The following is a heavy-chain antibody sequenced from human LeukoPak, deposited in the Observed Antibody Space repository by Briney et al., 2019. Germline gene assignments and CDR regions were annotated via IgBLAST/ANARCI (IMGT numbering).Heavy chain of an antibody. CDR2: NYHSGST. V-gene: IGHV4-4*02. CDR1: GGFLSRSNW. Sequence: SGTLSLTCAVSGGFLSRSNWWRWVRPPPGKGREWVGENYHSGSTNYKPSLKRRATIQVDKYKKEFSLKLSSVTDADAAVYYCARDGPLPDYGGSQGDAFDIWGQGTMVTVSS. CDR3: ARDGPLPDYGGSQGDAFDI. J-gene: IGHJ3*02. D-gene: IGHD4-23*01.